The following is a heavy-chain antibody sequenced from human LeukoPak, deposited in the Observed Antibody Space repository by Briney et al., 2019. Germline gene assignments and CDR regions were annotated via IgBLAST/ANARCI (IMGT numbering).Heavy chain of an antibody. D-gene: IGHD5-24*01. J-gene: IGHJ4*02. V-gene: IGHV1-69*13. CDR3: ARDPVEIATTEFDY. CDR2: IIPIFGTA. CDR1: GGTFSSYA. Sequence: ASVKVSCKASGGTFSSYAISWVRQAPGQGLEWMGGIIPIFGTANYAQKFQGRVTITADESTSTAYMELSSLRSDDTAVYYCARDPVEIATTEFDYRGQGTLVTVSS.